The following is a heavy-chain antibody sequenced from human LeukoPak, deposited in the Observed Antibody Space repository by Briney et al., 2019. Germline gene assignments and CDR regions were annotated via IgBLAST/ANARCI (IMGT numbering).Heavy chain of an antibody. CDR3: ARGIAVAGDFDY. Sequence: PSETLSLTCTVSGGSISSYYWSWIRQPPGKGLEWIGYIYYSGSTNYNPSLKSRVTISVDTSKYQFSLKLSSVTAADTAVYYCARGIAVAGDFDYWGQGTLVTVSS. D-gene: IGHD6-19*01. CDR1: GGSISSYY. J-gene: IGHJ4*02. V-gene: IGHV4-59*08. CDR2: IYYSGST.